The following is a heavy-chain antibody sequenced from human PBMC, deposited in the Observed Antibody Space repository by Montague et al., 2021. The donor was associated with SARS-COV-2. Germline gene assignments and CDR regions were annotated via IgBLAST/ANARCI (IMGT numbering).Heavy chain of an antibody. CDR1: GFTFSSYA. D-gene: IGHD6-13*01. V-gene: IGHV3-23*01. Sequence: SLRLSCAASGFTFSSYAMSWVRQAPGKGLEWVPAISGSGGSTYYXDSVKGRFTISRDNSKNTLYLQMNSLRAEDTAVYFCAKVGSSWYHGYYYGMDVWGQGTKVTVSS. J-gene: IGHJ6*02. CDR2: ISGSGGST. CDR3: AKVGSSWYHGYYYGMDV.